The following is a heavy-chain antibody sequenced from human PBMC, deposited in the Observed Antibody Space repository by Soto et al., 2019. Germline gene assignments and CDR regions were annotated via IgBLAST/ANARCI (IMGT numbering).Heavy chain of an antibody. V-gene: IGHV4-4*07. Sequence: SETVSLTCTVSGGSINTFYWSWVRQPAGKGLEWIGRIFSSGSTSFNPSLESRVAMSVDTSKNHFSLNLSSVTAADMAVYYCAREGSYSAYNFAHGIQLWSFDFWGQGALVTVSS. CDR3: AREGSYSAYNFAHGIQLWSFDF. CDR1: GGSINTFY. D-gene: IGHD5-12*01. J-gene: IGHJ4*02. CDR2: IFSSGST.